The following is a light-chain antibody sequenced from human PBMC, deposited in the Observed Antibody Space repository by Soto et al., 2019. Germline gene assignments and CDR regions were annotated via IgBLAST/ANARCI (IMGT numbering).Light chain of an antibody. CDR3: AAWDDSLKGLV. Sequence: QAVVTQPPSVSGTPGQRVSISCSGSRSNIGINAVDWYHQLPGTAPKVLIYANNQRPSGVPDRFSGSKSGTSASLAINGLQADDEAHYYCAAWDDSLKGLVFGGGTKLTVL. CDR1: RSNIGINA. CDR2: ANN. V-gene: IGLV1-44*01. J-gene: IGLJ2*01.